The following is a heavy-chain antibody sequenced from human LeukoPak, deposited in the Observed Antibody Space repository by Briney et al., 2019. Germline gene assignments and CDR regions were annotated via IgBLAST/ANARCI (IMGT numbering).Heavy chain of an antibody. J-gene: IGHJ3*01. D-gene: IGHD2/OR15-2a*01. Sequence: GGSLRLPCAASGFIFNSYAMSWVRQAPGKGLEWVSTISDIGLSTYYADSVKGRLTISRDNSKNTLSLLLSSLRADDTAIYYCARISLRAFDVWGQETTVTVSS. CDR2: ISDIGLST. CDR1: GFIFNSYA. V-gene: IGHV3-23*01. CDR3: ARISLRAFDV.